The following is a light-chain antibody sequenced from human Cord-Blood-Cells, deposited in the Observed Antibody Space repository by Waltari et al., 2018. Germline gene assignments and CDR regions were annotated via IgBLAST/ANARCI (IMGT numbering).Light chain of an antibody. V-gene: IGKV3-15*01. CDR3: QQYNNWPPCT. CDR1: QSVSSN. Sequence: EIVITHSPPTLSVSPGERSPLACRASQSVSSNLAWYQQKPGQAPRLLIYGASTRATGIPARFSGSGSGTEFTLTISSLQSEDFAVYYCQQYNNWPPCTFGQGTQLEIK. J-gene: IGKJ2*02. CDR2: GAS.